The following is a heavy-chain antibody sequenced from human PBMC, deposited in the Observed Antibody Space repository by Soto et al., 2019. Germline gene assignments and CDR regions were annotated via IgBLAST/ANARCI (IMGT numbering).Heavy chain of an antibody. J-gene: IGHJ3*02. CDR2: INPSGGST. Sequence: GASVKVSCKASGYTFTSYYRHWVRQAPGQGLEWMGIINPSGGSTSYAQKFQGRVTMTRDTSTSTVYMELSSLRSEDTAVYYCARGFIRTGQDFAGDAFDIWGQGTMVTVSS. V-gene: IGHV1-46*03. CDR1: GYTFTSYY. D-gene: IGHD3-3*01. CDR3: ARGFIRTGQDFAGDAFDI.